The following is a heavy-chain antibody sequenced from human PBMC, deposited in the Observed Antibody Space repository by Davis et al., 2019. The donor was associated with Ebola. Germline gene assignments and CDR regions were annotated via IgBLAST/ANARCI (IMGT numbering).Heavy chain of an antibody. V-gene: IGHV1-18*01. D-gene: IGHD3-3*01. CDR2: SSTSNGNT. J-gene: IGHJ4*02. CDR3: VRDCWSDDPGY. Sequence: ASVTVSCKTSGYTFTSYGITWVRQAPGQGLEWMGWSSTSNGNTNYAQKLQGRVTMTTDTSTSTAYMELRSLRSDDTAMYYCVRDCWSDDPGYWGQGTLVTVSS. CDR1: GYTFTSYG.